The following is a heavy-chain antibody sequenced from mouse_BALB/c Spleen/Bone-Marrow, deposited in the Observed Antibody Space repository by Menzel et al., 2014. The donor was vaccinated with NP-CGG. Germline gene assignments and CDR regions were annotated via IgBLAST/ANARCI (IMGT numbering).Heavy chain of an antibody. J-gene: IGHJ3*01. D-gene: IGHD2-4*01. CDR2: TSSGGSYT. V-gene: IGHV5-6-4*01. Sequence: EVQLVESGGGLVKPGGSLKLSCAASGFTFSSYTMSWVRQTPEKRLEWVATTSSGGSYTYYPDSVKGRFTISRDNAKNTPYLQMSSLKSEDTAMYYCTRDDYDGAWFAYWGQGTLVTVSA. CDR3: TRDDYDGAWFAY. CDR1: GFTFSSYT.